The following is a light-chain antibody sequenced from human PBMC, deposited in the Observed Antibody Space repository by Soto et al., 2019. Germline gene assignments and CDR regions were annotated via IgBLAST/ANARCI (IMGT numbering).Light chain of an antibody. CDR2: EVT. J-gene: IGLJ1*01. Sequence: QSVLTQPASVSGSPGQSITISCTGTRRDVGGYNYVSWYQQYSGKSPKLLIYEVTHRPSGVSNRFSGSKSGNTASLTISGLQAEDEADYYCSSYTGSSTLVFGTGTKVTVL. V-gene: IGLV2-14*01. CDR1: RRDVGGYNY. CDR3: SSYTGSSTLV.